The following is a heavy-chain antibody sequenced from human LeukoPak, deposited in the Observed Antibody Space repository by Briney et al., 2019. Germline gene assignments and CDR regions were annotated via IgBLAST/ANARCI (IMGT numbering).Heavy chain of an antibody. J-gene: IGHJ5*02. V-gene: IGHV3-23*01. Sequence: GGSLRLSCAASGFTFSSYAMSWVRQAPGKGLEWVSAISGSGGSTYYADSVKGRFTISRDNSKNTLYLQMNSLRAEDAAVYYCAKDKNPTYWFDPWGQGTLVTVSS. CDR3: AKDKNPTYWFDP. CDR1: GFTFSSYA. CDR2: ISGSGGST. D-gene: IGHD1-1*01.